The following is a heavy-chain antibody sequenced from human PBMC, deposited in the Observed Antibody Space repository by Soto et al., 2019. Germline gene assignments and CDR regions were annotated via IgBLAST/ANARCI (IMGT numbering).Heavy chain of an antibody. CDR2: MNPNSGDT. V-gene: IGHV1-8*01. CDR1: GYTFSDHD. J-gene: IGHJ4*02. CDR3: ARVGGNWNDDYFDY. Sequence: QVQLVQSGAEVKKPGASVKVSCKASGYTFSDHDINWVRQASGQGPEWLGWMNPNSGDTGYAQNFQGRVTMTRDTSTTIAYMELSSLRSEDTAVYYCARVGGNWNDDYFDYWGQGTLVTVSS. D-gene: IGHD1-1*01.